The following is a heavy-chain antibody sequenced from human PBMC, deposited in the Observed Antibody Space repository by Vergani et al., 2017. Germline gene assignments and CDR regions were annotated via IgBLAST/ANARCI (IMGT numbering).Heavy chain of an antibody. D-gene: IGHD3-3*01. J-gene: IGHJ3*02. CDR3: AKSQQDFWSGYYTAFDI. CDR1: GFTFSSYA. V-gene: IGHV3-23*01. CDR2: ISGSGGST. Sequence: EVQLLESGGGLVQPGGSLRLSCAASGFTFSSYAMSWVRQAPGKGLEGGSAISGSGGSTYYADSVKGRFTIARDNSKNTLYLQMNSLRAEDTAVYYCAKSQQDFWSGYYTAFDIWGQGTMVTGSS.